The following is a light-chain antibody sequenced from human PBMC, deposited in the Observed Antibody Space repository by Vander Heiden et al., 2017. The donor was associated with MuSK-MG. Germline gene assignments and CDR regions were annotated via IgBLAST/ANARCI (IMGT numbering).Light chain of an antibody. V-gene: IGLV1-51*01. Sequence: QSVLTQPPSVSAAPGQTVTISCSGSSSNIENNFVSWYQHFPGTAPKLLIYDNSDRPSGISDRFSGSKAGTSATLGITGLQSGDEADYYCGAWDSSLSAVLFGGGTRLTVL. J-gene: IGLJ3*02. CDR2: DNS. CDR1: SSNIENNF. CDR3: GAWDSSLSAVL.